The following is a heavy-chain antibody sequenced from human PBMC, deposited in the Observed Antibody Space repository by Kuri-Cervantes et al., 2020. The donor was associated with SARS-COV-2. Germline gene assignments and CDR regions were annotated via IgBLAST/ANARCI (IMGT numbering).Heavy chain of an antibody. CDR2: IYYSGST. V-gene: IGHV4-59*11. D-gene: IGHD5-18*01. CDR1: GGSISSHY. CDR3: ARGVQLWFQGNYYYYYMDV. J-gene: IGHJ6*03. Sequence: GSLRLSCTVSGGSISSHYWSWIRQPPGKGLEWIGYIYYSGSTNYNPSLKSRVTISVDTSKNQFSLKLSSVTAADTAVYYCARGVQLWFQGNYYYYYMDVWGKGTTVTVSS.